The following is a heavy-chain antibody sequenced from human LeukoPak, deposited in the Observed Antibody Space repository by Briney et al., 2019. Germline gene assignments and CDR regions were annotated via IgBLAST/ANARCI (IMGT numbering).Heavy chain of an antibody. CDR2: IYYSGNT. V-gene: IGHV4-61*01. D-gene: IGHD3-10*01. Sequence: PSETLSLTCTVSGGSFSSGSYYWSWIRQPPGKGLEWIGYIYYSGNTNYNPSLKSRVTISVDTSKNQFSLKLSSVTAADTAVYYCAREGLATMIRGVTPYWGQGTLVTVSS. CDR1: GGSFSSGSYY. J-gene: IGHJ4*02. CDR3: AREGLATMIRGVTPY.